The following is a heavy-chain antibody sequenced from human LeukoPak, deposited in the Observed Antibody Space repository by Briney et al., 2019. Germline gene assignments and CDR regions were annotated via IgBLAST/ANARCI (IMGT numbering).Heavy chain of an antibody. CDR3: AKTSGWYDY. CDR1: GFTLSSYA. CDR2: ITGSGGST. V-gene: IGHV3-23*01. J-gene: IGHJ4*02. D-gene: IGHD6-13*01. Sequence: GGSLSLSCAVSGFTLSSYAMTWVRQAPEKGLEWVSVITGSGGSTYYADSVKGRFTSSRDNSKNTLYLQMNSLRAEDTAMYYCAKTSGWYDYWGQGTLVTVYS.